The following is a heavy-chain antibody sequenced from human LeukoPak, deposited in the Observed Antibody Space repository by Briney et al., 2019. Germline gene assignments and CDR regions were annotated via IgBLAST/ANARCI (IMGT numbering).Heavy chain of an antibody. D-gene: IGHD3-22*01. V-gene: IGHV4-4*02. J-gene: IGHJ4*02. CDR3: ARAPSYYYDSSGSLPY. Sequence: PSETLSLTCAVSGGSISSSNWWSWVRQPPGKGLEWIGEIYHSGSTNYNPSLKSRVTISVDKSKNRFSLKLSSVTAADTAVYYCARAPSYYYDSSGSLPYWGQGTRVTVSS. CDR1: GGSISSSNW. CDR2: IYHSGST.